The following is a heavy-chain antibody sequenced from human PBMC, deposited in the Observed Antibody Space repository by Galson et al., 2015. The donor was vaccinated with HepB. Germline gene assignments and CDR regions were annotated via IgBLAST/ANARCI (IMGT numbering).Heavy chain of an antibody. CDR3: AKDRRMITFGGVPLDY. Sequence: SLRLSCAASGFTFSSYAMSWVRQAPGKGLEWVSAISGSGGSTYYADSVKGRFTISRDNSKNTLYLQMNSLRAEDTAVYYCAKDRRMITFGGVPLDYWGQGTLVTVSS. D-gene: IGHD3-16*01. V-gene: IGHV3-23*01. J-gene: IGHJ4*02. CDR2: ISGSGGST. CDR1: GFTFSSYA.